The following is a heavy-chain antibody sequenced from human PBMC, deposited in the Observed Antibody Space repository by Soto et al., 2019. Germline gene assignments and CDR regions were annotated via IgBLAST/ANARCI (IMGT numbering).Heavy chain of an antibody. J-gene: IGHJ4*02. D-gene: IGHD2-8*01. Sequence: SETLSLTCTVSGGSISSGGYYWSWIRQHPGKGLEWIGYIYYSANTYYNPSLKSRVTISVDTSKNQFSLKLSSVTAADTAVYYCARAPPGYCTNGVCRAYYFDYWGQGTLVTVSS. CDR2: IYYSANT. CDR1: GGSISSGGYY. CDR3: ARAPPGYCTNGVCRAYYFDY. V-gene: IGHV4-31*03.